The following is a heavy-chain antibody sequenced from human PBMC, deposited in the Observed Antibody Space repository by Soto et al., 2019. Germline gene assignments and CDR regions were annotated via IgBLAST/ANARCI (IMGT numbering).Heavy chain of an antibody. CDR2: ISSGGGST. CDR1: GFTFSSYA. CDR3: AKEAQELDKAEYNWFEP. Sequence: PGGSLRLSCAASGFTFSSYAMTWVRQAPGKGLEWVSGISSGGGSTYYADSVKGRFTISRDNSKNTLYLQMNSLRAEDTAVYYCAKEAQELDKAEYNWFEPWGQGTLVTVSS. J-gene: IGHJ5*02. D-gene: IGHD2-2*03. V-gene: IGHV3-23*01.